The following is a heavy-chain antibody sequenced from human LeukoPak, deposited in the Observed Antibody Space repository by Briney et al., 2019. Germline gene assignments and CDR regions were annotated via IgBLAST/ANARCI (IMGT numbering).Heavy chain of an antibody. Sequence: ASVKVSCKASEYTFTGYYMHWVRQAPGQGLEWMGWINPNSGGTNYAQKFQGRVTMTRDTSISTAYMELSRLRSDDTAVYYCAREALFGVVRQYFFDSWGQGTLVTVSS. J-gene: IGHJ4*02. CDR1: EYTFTGYY. CDR2: INPNSGGT. CDR3: AREALFGVVRQYFFDS. V-gene: IGHV1-2*02. D-gene: IGHD3-3*01.